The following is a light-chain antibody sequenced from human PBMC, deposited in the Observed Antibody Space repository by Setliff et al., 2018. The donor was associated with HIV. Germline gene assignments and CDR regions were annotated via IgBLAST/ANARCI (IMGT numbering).Light chain of an antibody. Sequence: SYELTQPPSASVAPGKTARITCGGNNIGSKSVHWYQQKPGQAPVLVMHYDTNRPSGIPERFSGSNSGNTATLTISRVEAGDEADYYCQVWDSSSDHVFGTGTKVTVL. J-gene: IGLJ1*01. CDR1: NIGSKS. V-gene: IGLV3-21*04. CDR2: YDT. CDR3: QVWDSSSDHV.